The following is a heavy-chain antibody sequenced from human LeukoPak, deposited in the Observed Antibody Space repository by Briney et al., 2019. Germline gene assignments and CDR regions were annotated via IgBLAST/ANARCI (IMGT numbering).Heavy chain of an antibody. Sequence: GGSLRLSCVASGFTFGTYSMNWVRQAPGKGLEWVSYISSSGSTIYYSDSVRGRFTVSRDSGKNSVFLQVSSLTAEDTAVYYCARRAVAQPVTEPHYNYYYYMYVWGKGTTVTVSS. CDR1: GFTFGTYS. J-gene: IGHJ6*03. D-gene: IGHD6-13*01. CDR2: ISSSGSTI. CDR3: ARRAVAQPVTEPHYNYYYYMYV. V-gene: IGHV3-48*01.